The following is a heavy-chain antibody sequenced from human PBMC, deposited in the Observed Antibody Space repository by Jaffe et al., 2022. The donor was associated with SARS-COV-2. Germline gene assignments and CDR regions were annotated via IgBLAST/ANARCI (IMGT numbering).Heavy chain of an antibody. D-gene: IGHD3-16*01. CDR1: GFTFSSYA. CDR3: AKDWGGFFGYMDV. V-gene: IGHV3-23*04. CDR2: ISGSGGST. Sequence: EVQLVESGGGLVQPGGSLRLSCAASGFTFSSYAMSWVRQAPGKGLEWVSTISGSGGSTFYAESVKGRFTISRDNSKNTLYLQMNSLRAEDTAVYYCAKDWGGFFGYMDVWGKGTTVTVSS. J-gene: IGHJ6*03.